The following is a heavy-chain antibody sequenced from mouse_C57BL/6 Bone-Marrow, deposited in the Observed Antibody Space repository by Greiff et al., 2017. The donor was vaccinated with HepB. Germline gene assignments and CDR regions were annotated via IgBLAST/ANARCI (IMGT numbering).Heavy chain of an antibody. CDR3: ARGIYYYGSSPAWFAY. J-gene: IGHJ3*01. V-gene: IGHV1-19*01. CDR1: GYTFTDYY. D-gene: IGHD1-1*01. CDR2: INPYNGGT. Sequence: VQLKQSGPVLVKPGASVKMSCKASGYTFTDYYMNWVKQSHGKSLEWIGVINPYNGGTSYNQKFKGKATLTVDKSSSTAYMELNSLTSEDSAVYYCARGIYYYGSSPAWFAYWGQGTLVTVSA.